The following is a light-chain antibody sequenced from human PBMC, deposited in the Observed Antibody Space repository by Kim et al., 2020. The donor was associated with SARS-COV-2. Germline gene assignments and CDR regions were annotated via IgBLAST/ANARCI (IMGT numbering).Light chain of an antibody. Sequence: PGERASLTCSASQSVSSSYLAWYQQKPGQAHRLLIYGASSRATGIPDRFSGSGSGTDFTLTISRLEPDDFAVYYCQQYGSSGALTFGGGTKVDIK. CDR2: GAS. CDR3: QQYGSSGALT. CDR1: QSVSSSY. J-gene: IGKJ4*01. V-gene: IGKV3-20*01.